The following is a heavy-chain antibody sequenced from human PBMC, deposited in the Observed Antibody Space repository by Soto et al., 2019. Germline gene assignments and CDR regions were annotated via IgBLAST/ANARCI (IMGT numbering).Heavy chain of an antibody. V-gene: IGHV4-30-2*01. J-gene: IGHJ4*02. CDR2: IHHSGST. CDR3: AREGLAQAFDY. CDR1: GGSISSGGYY. Sequence: PSETLSLTCTVSGGSISSGGYYWSWIRQHPGKGLEWIGYIHHSGSTYYNPSLKSRVTISVDRSKNQFSLKLSSVTAADTAVYYCAREGLAQAFDYWGQGTLVTVSS.